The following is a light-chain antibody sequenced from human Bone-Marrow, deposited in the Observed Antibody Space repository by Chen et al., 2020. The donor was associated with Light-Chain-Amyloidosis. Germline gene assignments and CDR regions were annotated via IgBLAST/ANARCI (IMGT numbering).Light chain of an antibody. J-gene: IGLJ3*02. CDR2: EDD. CDR1: SGSIATNY. CDR3: QSYQGSSQGV. V-gene: IGLV6-57*01. Sequence: NFMLTQPHPGPESPGKTGIISCTRSSGSIATNYVQWYPQRPGRSPTTVIYEDDQSPSGVPDRFSGSIDRSSNSASLTISGLKTEDEADYYCQSYQGSSQGVFGGGTKLTVL.